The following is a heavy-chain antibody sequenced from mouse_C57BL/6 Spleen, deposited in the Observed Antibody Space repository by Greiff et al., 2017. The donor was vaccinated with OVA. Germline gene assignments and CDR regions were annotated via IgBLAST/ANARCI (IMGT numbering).Heavy chain of an antibody. V-gene: IGHV1-52*01. Sequence: VQLQQSGAELVRPGSSVKLSCKASGYTFTSYWMHWVKQRPIQGLEWIGNIDPSDSETHYNQKFKDKATLTVDKSSSTAYMQLSSLTSEDSAVYYCARYDYDWVYFDYWGQGTTLTVSS. CDR3: ARYDYDWVYFDY. CDR2: IDPSDSET. D-gene: IGHD2-4*01. J-gene: IGHJ2*01. CDR1: GYTFTSYW.